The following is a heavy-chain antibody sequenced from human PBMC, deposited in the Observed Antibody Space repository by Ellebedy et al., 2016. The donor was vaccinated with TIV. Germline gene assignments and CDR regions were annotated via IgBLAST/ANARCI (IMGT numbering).Heavy chain of an antibody. J-gene: IGHJ5*02. D-gene: IGHD6-19*01. CDR3: ARDVWGGGWA. Sequence: GESLKISCEASGFTFSRNWISWFRLAPGKGLAWVANIKQDGSEKYYVDSVKGRFTISRDNAKNSVYLQLSSLGAEDTAVYYCARDVWGGGWAWGQGTPVTVSS. V-gene: IGHV3-7*01. CDR1: GFTFSRNW. CDR2: IKQDGSEK.